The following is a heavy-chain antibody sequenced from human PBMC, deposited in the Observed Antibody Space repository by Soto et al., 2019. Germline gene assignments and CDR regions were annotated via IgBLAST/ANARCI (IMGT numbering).Heavy chain of an antibody. CDR2: ISGSGDST. J-gene: IGHJ4*02. D-gene: IGHD2-2*01. Sequence: EVQLLESGGGLVQPGGSLRLSCAASGFTFNQYAMSWVRQAPGKGQEWVSAISGSGDSTYYADSVKGRCTISRDNSKSTLYLQMNSLRAQDTAVCYCPKEGVVPAGMAGWVVRNHDHWGQGTLVTVSS. CDR1: GFTFNQYA. V-gene: IGHV3-23*01. CDR3: PKEGVVPAGMAGWVVRNHDH.